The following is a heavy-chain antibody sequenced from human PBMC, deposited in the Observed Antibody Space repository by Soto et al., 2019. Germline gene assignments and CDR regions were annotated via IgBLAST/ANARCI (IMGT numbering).Heavy chain of an antibody. CDR1: GFTFSSYA. CDR3: ARDTAMVTGHYYYGMDV. CDR2: ISSSSSYI. Sequence: GGSLRLSCAASGFTFSSYAMSWVRQAPGKGLEWVSSISSSSSYIYYADSVKGRFTISRDNAKNSLYLQMNSLRAEDTAVYYCARDTAMVTGHYYYGMDVWGQGTTVTVSS. J-gene: IGHJ6*02. V-gene: IGHV3-21*01. D-gene: IGHD5-18*01.